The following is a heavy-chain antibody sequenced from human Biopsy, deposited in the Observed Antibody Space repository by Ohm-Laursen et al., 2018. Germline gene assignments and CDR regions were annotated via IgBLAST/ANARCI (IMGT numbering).Heavy chain of an antibody. CDR2: IIPILRTT. CDR3: AREAIECQLPCDD. Sequence: GSSVKVSCKAPTGTFNSYGIIWVRQAPGQGLEWMGRIIPILRTTAYAQTFLGRVTITADSPTSTVDMELTSLTSDDTAVYFCAREAIECQLPCDDWGQGTLVTVSS. D-gene: IGHD2-2*01. J-gene: IGHJ4*02. CDR1: TGTFNSYG. V-gene: IGHV1-69*11.